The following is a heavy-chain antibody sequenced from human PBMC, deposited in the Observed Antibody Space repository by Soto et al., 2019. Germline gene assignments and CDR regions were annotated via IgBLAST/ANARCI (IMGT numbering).Heavy chain of an antibody. CDR1: GDSVSSNSAA. J-gene: IGHJ6*02. D-gene: IGHD6-13*01. Sequence: SQTLSLTCAISGDSVSSNSAAWNWIRQSPSRGLEWLGRTYYRFKWYNDYAVSVKSRITINPDTSKNQFSLQLNSVTPEDTAVYYCARERGIAAEYYYYYYDMDVWGQGTTVTVSS. CDR2: TYYRFKWYN. CDR3: ARERGIAAEYYYYYYDMDV. V-gene: IGHV6-1*01.